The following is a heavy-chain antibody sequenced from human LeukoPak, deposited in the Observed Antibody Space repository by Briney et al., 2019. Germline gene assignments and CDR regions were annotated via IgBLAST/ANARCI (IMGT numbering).Heavy chain of an antibody. CDR2: IYYSGST. Sequence: SQTLSLTCTVSGGSISSSSYYWGWIRQPPGKGLEWIGSIYYSGSTYYNPSLKSRVTISVDTSKNQFSLKLSSVTAADTAVYYCARLCSGGSCYPRLFGYWGQGTLVTASS. D-gene: IGHD2-15*01. V-gene: IGHV4-39*01. CDR3: ARLCSGGSCYPRLFGY. J-gene: IGHJ4*02. CDR1: GGSISSSSYY.